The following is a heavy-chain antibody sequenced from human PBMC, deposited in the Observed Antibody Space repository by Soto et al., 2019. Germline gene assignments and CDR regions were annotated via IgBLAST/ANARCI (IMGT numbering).Heavy chain of an antibody. CDR3: ARDRYXXTXASGNYWVSNYFDL. Sequence: QVHLVQSGAEVKKPGASLKVSCKASGYTFNSYAIHWVRQAPGQRLEWMGWINPGNGKTFYSQKFQGRVTITRDTXXXXXXXXXSXXXXXXXXXXXXARDRYXXTXASGNYWVSNYFDLWGQGTLVTVSS. CDR1: GYTFNSYA. V-gene: IGHV1-3*01. CDR2: INPGNGKT. D-gene: IGHD3-10*01. J-gene: IGHJ5*02.